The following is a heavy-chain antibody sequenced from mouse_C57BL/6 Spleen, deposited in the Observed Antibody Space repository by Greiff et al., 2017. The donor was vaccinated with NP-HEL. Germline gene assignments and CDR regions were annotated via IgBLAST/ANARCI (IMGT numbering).Heavy chain of an antibody. V-gene: IGHV1-55*01. CDR1: GYTFTSYW. J-gene: IGHJ1*03. Sequence: VQLQQPGAELVKPGASVKMSCKASGYTFTSYWITWVKQRPGQGLEWIGDIYPGSGSTNYNEKFKSKATLTVDTSSSTAYMQLSSLTSEDSAVYYCARADYYGSSSVWYFDVWGTGTTVTVSS. D-gene: IGHD1-1*01. CDR3: ARADYYGSSSVWYFDV. CDR2: IYPGSGST.